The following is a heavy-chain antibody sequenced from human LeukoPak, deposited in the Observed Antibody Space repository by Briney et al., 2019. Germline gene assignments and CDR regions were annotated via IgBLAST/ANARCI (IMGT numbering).Heavy chain of an antibody. V-gene: IGHV3-23*01. J-gene: IGHJ4*02. CDR1: GFTFSSYA. D-gene: IGHD3-3*01. CDR3: ALTNGDYFDY. CDR2: ISNSGGST. Sequence: GGSLRLSCAASGFTFSSYAMSWVRQAPGKGLEWVSAISNSGGSTYYADSVKGRFTISRDNAKNSLYLQMNNLRAEGTAVYYCALTNGDYFDYWGQGTLVTVSS.